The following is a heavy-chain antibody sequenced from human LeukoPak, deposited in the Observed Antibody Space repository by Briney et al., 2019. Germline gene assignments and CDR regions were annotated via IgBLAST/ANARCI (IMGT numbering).Heavy chain of an antibody. V-gene: IGHV3-23*01. D-gene: IGHD6-19*01. CDR3: GKDVEAVDKNPYVDY. Sequence: QSGGSLRLSCAASGFTFSSYAMSWVRQAPGKGLEWVSAISGSGGSTYYADSVKGRFTISRDNSKNTLYLQMNSLRAEDTAVYYGGKDVEAVDKNPYVDYWGEGTLVTVSS. J-gene: IGHJ4*02. CDR2: ISGSGGST. CDR1: GFTFSSYA.